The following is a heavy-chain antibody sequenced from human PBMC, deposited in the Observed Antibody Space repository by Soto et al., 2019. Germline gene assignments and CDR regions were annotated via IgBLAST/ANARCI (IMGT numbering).Heavy chain of an antibody. D-gene: IGHD1-26*01. CDR3: ARWDDNRRTAP. CDR1: GFTFSSHG. Sequence: QVHLVESGGGVVQPGRSLRLSCAASGFTFSSHGMHWVRQAPGKGLEWVAVIWYDGSDKYYGDSVKGRFIISRDNSKNMVFLQRNSRRADDTAVYYCARWDDNRRTAPWGQGTLVTVSS. V-gene: IGHV3-33*01. J-gene: IGHJ5*02. CDR2: IWYDGSDK.